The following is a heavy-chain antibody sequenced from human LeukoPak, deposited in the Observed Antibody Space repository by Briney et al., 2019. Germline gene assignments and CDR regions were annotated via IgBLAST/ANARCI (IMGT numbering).Heavy chain of an antibody. Sequence: GGSLRLSCAASGFTISSYWMHWVRQAPGKGLVWVSRINSDGSSTNYADSVKGRFTISRDNAKNTLYLQMDSLRAEDTAMYYCARGTGSHYSLGYWGQGTLVPVSS. CDR2: INSDGSST. CDR3: ARGTGSHYSLGY. D-gene: IGHD1-26*01. CDR1: GFTISSYW. V-gene: IGHV3-74*01. J-gene: IGHJ4*02.